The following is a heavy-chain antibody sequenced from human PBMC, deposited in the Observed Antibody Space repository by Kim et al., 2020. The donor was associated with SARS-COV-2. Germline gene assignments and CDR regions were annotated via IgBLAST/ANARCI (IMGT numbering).Heavy chain of an antibody. Sequence: ADSMKGRFTISRDNSKNTLYLQMNSLRAEATAVYYCASTGTKATYNWFDPWGQGTLVTVSS. CDR3: ASTGTKATYNWFDP. J-gene: IGHJ5*02. D-gene: IGHD1-1*01. V-gene: IGHV3-30*01.